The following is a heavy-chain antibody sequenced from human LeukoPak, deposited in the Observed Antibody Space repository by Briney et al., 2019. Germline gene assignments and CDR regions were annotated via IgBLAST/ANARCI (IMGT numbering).Heavy chain of an antibody. D-gene: IGHD3-3*01. CDR3: ARVPYDFWSGYPDY. CDR2: ISSNGGST. Sequence: PGGSLRLSCAASGFTFSSYAMHWVRQAPGKGLEYASAISSNGGSTYYANSVKGRFTISRDNSKNTLYLQMGSLRAEDMAVYYCARVPYDFWSGYPDYWGQGTLVTVSS. CDR1: GFTFSSYA. V-gene: IGHV3-64*01. J-gene: IGHJ4*02.